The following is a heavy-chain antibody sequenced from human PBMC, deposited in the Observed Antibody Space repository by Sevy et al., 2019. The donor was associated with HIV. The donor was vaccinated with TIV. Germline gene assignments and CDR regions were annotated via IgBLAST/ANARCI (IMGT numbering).Heavy chain of an antibody. CDR2: IWFDGSEK. Sequence: GESLKISCAASGFAFSTYGLYWVRQAPGKGLEWVAVIWFDGSEKYYADSVKGRFTISRDNSKNTLYLQMNSLTAADTAVYYCARGQGDDYNYGLDVWGQWTTVTVSS. CDR1: GFAFSTYG. CDR3: ARGQGDDYNYGLDV. V-gene: IGHV3-33*01. J-gene: IGHJ6*02. D-gene: IGHD1-26*01.